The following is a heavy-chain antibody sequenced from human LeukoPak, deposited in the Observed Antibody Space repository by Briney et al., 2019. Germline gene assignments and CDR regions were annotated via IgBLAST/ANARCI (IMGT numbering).Heavy chain of an antibody. CDR3: ARSTGPIDY. D-gene: IGHD1-1*01. CDR2: TYYRSKWYT. V-gene: IGHV6-1*01. CDR1: GDSVSSNSAA. Sequence: SQTLSLTCAISGDSVSSNSAAWNWIRQSPSRGLEWLGRTYYRSKWYTYYAVSVKSRISINRDTSKNQISLQLDSVTPEDTAVYYCARSTGPIDYWGQGTLVTVSS. J-gene: IGHJ4*02.